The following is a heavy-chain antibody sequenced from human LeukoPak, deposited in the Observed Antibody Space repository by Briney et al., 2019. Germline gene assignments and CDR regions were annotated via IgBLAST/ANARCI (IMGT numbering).Heavy chain of an antibody. CDR3: ARLYDRKTIDY. Sequence: GAALQISCKGAGYSFTSYWIGWVRQLPGKGRAWMGIIYPGDSDTRYSPSFQGQVTISADKSISTAYLQWSSLKASDTAMYYCARLYDRKTIDYWGQGTLVTVSS. CDR1: GYSFTSYW. J-gene: IGHJ4*02. V-gene: IGHV5-51*01. CDR2: IYPGDSDT. D-gene: IGHD3-22*01.